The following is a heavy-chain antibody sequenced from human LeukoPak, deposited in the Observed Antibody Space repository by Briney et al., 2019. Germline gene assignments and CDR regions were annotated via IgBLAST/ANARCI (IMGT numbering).Heavy chain of an antibody. V-gene: IGHV3-30-3*01. D-gene: IGHD5-18*01. CDR2: ISYDGSNK. CDR1: GFTFSSYA. Sequence: GGSLRLSCAASGFTFSSYAMHWVRQAPGKGLEWVAVISYDGSNKYYADSVKGRFTISRDNSKNTLHLQMNSLRAEDTAVYYCARDRAFEYTAIAGYFDYWGQGTLVTVSS. J-gene: IGHJ4*02. CDR3: ARDRAFEYTAIAGYFDY.